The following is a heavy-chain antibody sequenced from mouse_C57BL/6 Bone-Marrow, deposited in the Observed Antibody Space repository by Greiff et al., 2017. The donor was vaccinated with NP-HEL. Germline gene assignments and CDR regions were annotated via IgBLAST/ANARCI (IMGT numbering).Heavy chain of an antibody. V-gene: IGHV1-50*01. CDR3: ARSMDY. J-gene: IGHJ4*01. CDR1: GYTFTSYW. CDR2: IDPSDSYT. Sequence: QVQLQQPGAELVKPGASVKLSCKASGYTFTSYWMQWVKQRPGQGLEWIGGIDPSDSYTNYSQKFKGKATLTVDTSSSTAYMQLSSLTSEDSAVYYCARSMDYWGQGTSVTVSS.